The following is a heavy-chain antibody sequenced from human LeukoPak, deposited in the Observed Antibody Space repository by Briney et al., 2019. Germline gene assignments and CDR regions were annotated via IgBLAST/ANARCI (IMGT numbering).Heavy chain of an antibody. J-gene: IGHJ4*02. CDR2: INYGERT. V-gene: IGHV4-39*07. CDR3: ARVIVGASIDY. CDR1: GGSFRSSITY. D-gene: IGHD1-26*01. Sequence: SETLSLTCSVSGGSFRSSITYWGGSRQPPGKGVEGIGEINYGERTNYNPSLTGRVTILIDPYKNQFCLKPSAVTAEDAGVYSCARVIVGASIDYWGQGTLVTVSS.